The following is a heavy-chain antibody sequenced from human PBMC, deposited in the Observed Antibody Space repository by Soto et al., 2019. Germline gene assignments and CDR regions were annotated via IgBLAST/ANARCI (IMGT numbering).Heavy chain of an antibody. J-gene: IGHJ5*02. CDR2: ISGSGGST. CDR1: GFTFSSYA. Sequence: EVQLLESGGGLVQPGGSLRLSCAASGFTFSSYAMSWVRQAPGKGLEWVSAISGSGGSTYYADSGKGRFTISRDNSKNTLYLRMNSLRAEDTAVYYCAKDGGESRGWFDPWGQGTLVTVSS. V-gene: IGHV3-23*01. D-gene: IGHD3-16*01. CDR3: AKDGGESRGWFDP.